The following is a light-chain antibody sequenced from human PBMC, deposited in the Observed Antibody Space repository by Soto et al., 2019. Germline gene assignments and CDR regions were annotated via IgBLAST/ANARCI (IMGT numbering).Light chain of an antibody. J-gene: IGKJ3*01. CDR3: QQSYSSPFT. Sequence: DIQMTQSPSSLSASVGDRVTITCRASQSISSYLNWYQQKPGKAPNLLIYAASSVQSGVPSRFSGSGSGTDFTLTISSLQPEDFATYYCQQSYSSPFTFGPGTKVDIK. CDR2: AAS. V-gene: IGKV1-39*01. CDR1: QSISSY.